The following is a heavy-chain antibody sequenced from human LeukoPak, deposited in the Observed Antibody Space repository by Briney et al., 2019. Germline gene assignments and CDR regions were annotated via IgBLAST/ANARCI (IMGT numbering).Heavy chain of an antibody. D-gene: IGHD6-13*01. Sequence: GGSLRLSRAASGFTFSSCWMSWVRQAPGKGLEWVANIKQDGSEKYYVDSVKGRFTISRDNAKNSLYLQMNSLRAEDTAVYYCAMGSSWYFDYWGQGTLVTVSS. J-gene: IGHJ4*02. CDR1: GFTFSSCW. CDR3: AMGSSWYFDY. CDR2: IKQDGSEK. V-gene: IGHV3-7*03.